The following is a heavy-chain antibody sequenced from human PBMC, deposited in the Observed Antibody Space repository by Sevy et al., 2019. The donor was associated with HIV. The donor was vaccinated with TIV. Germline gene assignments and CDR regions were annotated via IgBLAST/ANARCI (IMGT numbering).Heavy chain of an antibody. CDR2: INQHGSDK. CDR3: ASDYS. CDR1: GFIFSNFW. Sequence: GGSLRLSCAGSGFIFSNFWMTWVRQGPGKGLEWVATINQHGSDKYYVDSVKGRFTISRDNAKNSVYLQMSSLRVEDTAMYYCASDYSWGQGTLVTVSP. J-gene: IGHJ4*02. V-gene: IGHV3-7*01.